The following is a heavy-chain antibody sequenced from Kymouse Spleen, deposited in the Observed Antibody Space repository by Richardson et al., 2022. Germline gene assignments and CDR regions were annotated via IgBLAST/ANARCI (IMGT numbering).Heavy chain of an antibody. J-gene: IGHJ6*02. CDR3: ARDILTGSPHYYGMDV. CDR1: GGSFSGYY. Sequence: QVQLQQWGAGLLKPSETLSLTCAVYGGSFSGYYWSWIRQPPGKGLEWIGEINHSGSTNYNPSLKSRVTISVDTSKNQFSLKLSSVTAADTAVYYCARDILTGSPHYYGMDVWGQGTTVTVSS. CDR2: INHSGST. D-gene: IGHD3-9*01. V-gene: IGHV4-34*01.